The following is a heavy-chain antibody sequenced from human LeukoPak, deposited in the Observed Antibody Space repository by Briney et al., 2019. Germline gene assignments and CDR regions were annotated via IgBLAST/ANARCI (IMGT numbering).Heavy chain of an antibody. Sequence: ASVTVSCTASGYTFTGYYMHWVRQAPGQGLEWMGWINPNSGGTNYAQKFQGRVTMTRDTSISTAYMELSRLRSDDTAVYYCARDHGDYPLGWFDPWGQGTLVTVSS. D-gene: IGHD4-17*01. CDR1: GYTFTGYY. CDR3: ARDHGDYPLGWFDP. J-gene: IGHJ5*02. V-gene: IGHV1-2*02. CDR2: INPNSGGT.